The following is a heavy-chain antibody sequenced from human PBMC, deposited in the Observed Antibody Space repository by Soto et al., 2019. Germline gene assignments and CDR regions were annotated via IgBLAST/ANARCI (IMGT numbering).Heavy chain of an antibody. V-gene: IGHV4-31*02. CDR2: IYYSGST. CDR1: GGSIRSGGYY. J-gene: IGHJ5*02. CDR3: ARVLRGYRNAIALNWFDP. D-gene: IGHD5-18*01. Sequence: TSETLSLTCTVSGGSIRSGGYYWSWIRQHPGKGLEWIGYIYYSGSTYYNPSLKSRVTISVDTSKNQFSLKLSSVTAADTAVYYCARVLRGYRNAIALNWFDPWGQGTLVTVSS.